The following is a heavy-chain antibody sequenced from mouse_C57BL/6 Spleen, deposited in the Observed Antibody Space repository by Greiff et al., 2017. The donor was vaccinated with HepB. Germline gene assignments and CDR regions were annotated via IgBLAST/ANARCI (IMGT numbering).Heavy chain of an antibody. CDR3: ARRAYYSNYVDV. D-gene: IGHD2-5*01. Sequence: QVQLKQPGAELVMPGASVKLSCKASGYTFTSYWMHWVKQRPGQGLEWIGEIDPSDSYTNYNQKFKGKSTLTVDKSSSTAYMQLSSLTSEDSAVYYCARRAYYSNYVDVWGTGTTVTVSS. CDR1: GYTFTSYW. V-gene: IGHV1-69*01. CDR2: IDPSDSYT. J-gene: IGHJ1*03.